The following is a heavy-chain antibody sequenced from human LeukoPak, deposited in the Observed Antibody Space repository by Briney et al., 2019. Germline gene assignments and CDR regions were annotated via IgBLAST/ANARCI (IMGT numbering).Heavy chain of an antibody. D-gene: IGHD6-13*01. V-gene: IGHV1-69*13. CDR3: ARQALPGYSSSWYWYFDY. CDR1: GGIFSSYA. CDR2: IIPIFGTA. J-gene: IGHJ4*02. Sequence: SVKVSCKASGGIFSSYAISWVRQAPGQGLEWMGGIIPIFGTANYAQKFQGRVTITADESTSTAYMELSSLRSEDTAVYYCARQALPGYSSSWYWYFDYWGQGTLVTVSS.